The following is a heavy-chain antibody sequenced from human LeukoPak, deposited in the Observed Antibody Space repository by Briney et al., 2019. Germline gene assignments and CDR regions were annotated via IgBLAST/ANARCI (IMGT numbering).Heavy chain of an antibody. Sequence: PGGSLRLSCAASGFTFSSYSMNWVRQAPGKGLEWVSSISSSGSHIYYADPVKGRLTISRDNAKNSLYLQMNSLRAEDTAVYYCARDLYDYVWGSYRYKPLDYWGQGTLVTVSS. CDR2: ISSSGSHI. J-gene: IGHJ4*02. V-gene: IGHV3-21*01. CDR1: GFTFSSYS. D-gene: IGHD3-16*02. CDR3: ARDLYDYVWGSYRYKPLDY.